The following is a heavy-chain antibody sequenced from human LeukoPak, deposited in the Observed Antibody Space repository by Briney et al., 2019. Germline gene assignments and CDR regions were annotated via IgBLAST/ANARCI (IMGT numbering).Heavy chain of an antibody. CDR3: ARHVGGGYSYGPAYYYYYMDV. D-gene: IGHD5-18*01. Sequence: GESLKISCKGSGYSFTSYWIGWVRQMPGKGLEWMGIIYPGDSDTRYSPSFQGQVTISADKSISTAYLQWSSLKASDTAMYYCARHVGGGYSYGPAYYYYYMDVWGKGTTVTVSS. CDR1: GYSFTSYW. V-gene: IGHV5-51*01. CDR2: IYPGDSDT. J-gene: IGHJ6*03.